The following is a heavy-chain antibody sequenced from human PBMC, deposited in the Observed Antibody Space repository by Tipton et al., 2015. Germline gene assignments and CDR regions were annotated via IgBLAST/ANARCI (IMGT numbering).Heavy chain of an antibody. V-gene: IGHV4-38-2*02. D-gene: IGHD3-9*01. CDR2: IFHSGST. J-gene: IGHJ4*02. CDR1: SDSISKYY. Sequence: TLSLTCSVSSDSISKYYWSWIRQPPGKGLEWIGSIFHSGSTFYNPSLESRVTISVDTSKNQFSLKLSSVTAADTAVYYCACHDYDLLTRDYQTVDYWGQGTVVTVSS. CDR3: ACHDYDLLTRDYQTVDY.